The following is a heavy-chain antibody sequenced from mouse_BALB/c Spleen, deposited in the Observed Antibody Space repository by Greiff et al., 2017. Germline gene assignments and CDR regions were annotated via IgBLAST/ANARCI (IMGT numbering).Heavy chain of an antibody. J-gene: IGHJ3*01. CDR2: ILPGSGST. V-gene: IGHV1-9*01. CDR1: GYTFSSYW. Sequence: QVQLKQSGAELMKPGASVKISCKATGYTFSSYWIEWVKQRPGHGLEWIGEILPGSGSTNYNEKFKGKATFTADTSSNTAYMQLSSLTSEDSAVYYCARAGEEAWFAYWGQGTLVTVSA. CDR3: ARAGEEAWFAY.